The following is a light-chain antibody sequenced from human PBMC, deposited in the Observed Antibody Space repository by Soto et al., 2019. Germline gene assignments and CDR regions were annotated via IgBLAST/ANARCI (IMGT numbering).Light chain of an antibody. CDR1: QSISGS. V-gene: IGKV1-5*01. CDR3: QQYKTYSKT. CDR2: DGS. Sequence: DIQLSQSPSSLSASVGDRGTITCRASQSISGSLAWYQQKPGKAPNLLISDGSRLESGVASRFSGRGSGTEFTLTISSLQPDDFATYYCQQYKTYSKTFGQGTKVDI. J-gene: IGKJ1*01.